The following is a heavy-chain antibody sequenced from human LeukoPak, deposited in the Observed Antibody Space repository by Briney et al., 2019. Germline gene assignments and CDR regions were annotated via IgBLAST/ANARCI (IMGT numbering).Heavy chain of an antibody. CDR2: INPNSGGT. CDR3: AREYPPEGSDY. J-gene: IGHJ4*02. V-gene: IGHV1-2*02. D-gene: IGHD1-26*01. CDR1: GYTFTGYY. Sequence: GASVKVSFKASGYTFTGYYMHWVRQAPGQGLEWMGWINPNSGGTNYAQKFQGRVTMTRDTSISTAYMELSRLRSDDTAAYYCAREYPPEGSDYWGQGTLVTVSS.